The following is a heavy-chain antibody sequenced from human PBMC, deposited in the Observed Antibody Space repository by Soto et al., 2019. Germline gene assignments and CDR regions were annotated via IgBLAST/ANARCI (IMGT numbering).Heavy chain of an antibody. CDR3: ARLGGYCSSTNCYEFDY. D-gene: IGHD2-2*01. J-gene: IGHJ4*02. V-gene: IGHV4-59*08. CDR2: IYYSGST. Sequence: QVQLQESGPGLVKPSETLSLTCTVSGGSISSYYWSWIRQPPGKGLEWLGYIYYSGSTNYNPSLRGRVSITIDTSKNQCSLRLSSVTAADTAVYYCARLGGYCSSTNCYEFDYWGQGTLVTVSS. CDR1: GGSISSYY.